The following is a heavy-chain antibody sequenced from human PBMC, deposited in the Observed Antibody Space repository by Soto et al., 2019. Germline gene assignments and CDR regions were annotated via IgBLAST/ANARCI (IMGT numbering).Heavy chain of an antibody. D-gene: IGHD2-15*01. CDR2: ISSSASHI. CDR1: GFSFSSYS. CDR3: ARGYTGYCSGGTCYWFDP. V-gene: IGHV3-21*01. J-gene: IGHJ5*02. Sequence: PGGSLRLSCAASGFSFSSYSMNWVRQAPGKGLEWVSSISSSASHINYADSVKGRFTISRDNATKSLYLQLNSLRAEDTAVYYCARGYTGYCSGGTCYWFDPWGQGTLVTVSS.